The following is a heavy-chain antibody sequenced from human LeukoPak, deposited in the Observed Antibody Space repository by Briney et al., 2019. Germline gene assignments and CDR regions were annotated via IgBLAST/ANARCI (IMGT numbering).Heavy chain of an antibody. V-gene: IGHV1-2*02. CDR3: ARSPATQWLVRWYFDY. CDR2: INPNSGGT. Sequence: GASVKVSCKASGYTFTGYYIHWVRQAPGQGLEWMGWINPNSGGTSSAQKFQGRVTMTRDASISTAYMELSRLRSDDTAVYYRARSPATQWLVRWYFDYWGQGTLVTVSS. J-gene: IGHJ4*02. CDR1: GYTFTGYY. D-gene: IGHD6-19*01.